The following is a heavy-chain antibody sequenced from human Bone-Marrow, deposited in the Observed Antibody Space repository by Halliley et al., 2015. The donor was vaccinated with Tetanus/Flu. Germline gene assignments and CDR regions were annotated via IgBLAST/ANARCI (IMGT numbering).Heavy chain of an antibody. CDR2: IYYSGST. J-gene: IGHJ4*02. V-gene: IGHV4-59*01. CDR3: ASSLARDYGIDY. Sequence: LDGIGYIYYSGSTHYNPSHKSRFPISMHPSKNQFSLGLGSVTAADKAVYYCASSLARDYGIDYWGQGILVTVSS. D-gene: IGHD4-17*01.